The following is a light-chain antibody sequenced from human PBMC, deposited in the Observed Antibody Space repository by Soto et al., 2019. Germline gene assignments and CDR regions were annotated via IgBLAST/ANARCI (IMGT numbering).Light chain of an antibody. J-gene: IGKJ4*01. V-gene: IGKV3-20*01. Sequence: IVLTQSPGTLSLSPGERATLSCRASQSISSSYLAWYQQKPGHAPRLVIYGASNRATGIPDRFSGSGSGTDFTLTISRLEPEDFVIYYCQQYDVSPPLTFGGGTKVEIK. CDR2: GAS. CDR1: QSISSSY. CDR3: QQYDVSPPLT.